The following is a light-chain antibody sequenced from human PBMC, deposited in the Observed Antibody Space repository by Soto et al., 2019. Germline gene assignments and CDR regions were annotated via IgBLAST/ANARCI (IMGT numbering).Light chain of an antibody. V-gene: IGKV1-39*01. CDR2: AAS. J-gene: IGKJ1*01. CDR1: QGISTY. Sequence: DIQMTQSPSSLSASVGYRLTITCRAIQGISTYLNWYQQKPGKAPKLLIYAASILQIGVPSRFSGSGSGTDFTLAIRSMQPEDFTTYYCQQSYGIPQTFGPGTKVDIK. CDR3: QQSYGIPQT.